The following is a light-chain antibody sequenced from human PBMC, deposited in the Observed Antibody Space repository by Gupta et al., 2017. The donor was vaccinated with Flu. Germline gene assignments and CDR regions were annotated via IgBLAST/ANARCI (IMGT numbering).Light chain of an antibody. CDR3: QHYCSSPWT. V-gene: IGKV3-20*01. CDR2: GAS. J-gene: IGKJ1*01. Sequence: ETVLTQSPSTLSLSPGERATRSCRVSQSVSSSYLAWYQQKPGQAPRLLIYGASSRATGFPDRFSGSGSGTEFTLTISRLDPEDFAVYYCQHYCSSPWTFGQGTKVEIK. CDR1: QSVSSSY.